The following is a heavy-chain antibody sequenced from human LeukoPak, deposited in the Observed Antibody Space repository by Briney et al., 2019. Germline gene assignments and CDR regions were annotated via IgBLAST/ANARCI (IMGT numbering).Heavy chain of an antibody. Sequence: KSGGSLRLSCAASGFTFSDYYMSWIRQAPGKGLEWVSYISSSGSTIYYADSVKGRFTISRDNAKNSLYLQMNSLRAEDTAVYYCAKDLYDSSGYNYWGQGTLVTVSS. J-gene: IGHJ4*02. D-gene: IGHD3-22*01. CDR2: ISSSGSTI. CDR1: GFTFSDYY. CDR3: AKDLYDSSGYNY. V-gene: IGHV3-11*01.